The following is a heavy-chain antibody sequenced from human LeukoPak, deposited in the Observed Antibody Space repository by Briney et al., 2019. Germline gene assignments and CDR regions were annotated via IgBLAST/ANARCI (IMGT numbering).Heavy chain of an antibody. CDR2: IYTSGYT. CDR3: ARDQAVYYYDSSGYRYLDY. V-gene: IGHV4-4*07. Sequence: PSETLSLTCTVSGGSISSFYWTWIRQPGGKALEWIGRIYTSGYTNYNPSLKSRVTISVDTSKNQFSLRLSSVTAADTAVYYCARDQAVYYYDSSGYRYLDYWGQGTLVTVSS. J-gene: IGHJ4*02. D-gene: IGHD3-22*01. CDR1: GGSISSFY.